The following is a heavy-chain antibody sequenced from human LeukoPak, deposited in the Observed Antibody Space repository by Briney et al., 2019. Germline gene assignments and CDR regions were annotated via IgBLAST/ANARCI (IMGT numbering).Heavy chain of an antibody. Sequence: GGSLRLSCATSGFTFSNYWMIWVRQAPGGGLQWVANIKQDGSEESHVDSVKGRFTISRDTAKNSLYLQMNSLRAEDTAVYYCAKARVNSGYVRGASDYWGQGSLVTVSS. J-gene: IGHJ4*02. CDR1: GFTFSNYW. CDR2: IKQDGSEE. V-gene: IGHV3-7*05. D-gene: IGHD5-12*01. CDR3: AKARVNSGYVRGASDY.